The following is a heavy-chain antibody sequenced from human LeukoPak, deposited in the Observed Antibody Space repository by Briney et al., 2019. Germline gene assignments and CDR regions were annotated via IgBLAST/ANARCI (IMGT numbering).Heavy chain of an antibody. CDR2: IYYSVST. J-gene: IGHJ4*02. D-gene: IGHD2-15*01. CDR3: ATGSGSRPHFDY. V-gene: IGHV4-59*01. CDR1: VGSISSYY. Sequence: SETLSLTSTVSVGSISSYYWSWIRQPPGKGLEWIGYIYYSVSTNYNPSLKSRVTITVDTSKNQFSLKLSSVTAADTAVYYCATGSGSRPHFDYWGQGTLVTVSS.